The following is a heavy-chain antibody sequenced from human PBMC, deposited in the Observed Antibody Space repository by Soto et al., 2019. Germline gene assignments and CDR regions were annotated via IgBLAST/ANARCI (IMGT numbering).Heavy chain of an antibody. CDR2: ISPYTGNT. CDR3: VMVDNYVTPTPQDV. V-gene: IGHV1-18*01. CDR1: GYIFVNYG. Sequence: QVQLVQSGDEVKKPGASVKVSCKASGYIFVNYGIAWVRQAPRQGLEWMGWISPYTGNTHSASKVQGRLTMTTDTPSSTAYMDLGSLTSEDTAVYYCVMVDNYVTPTPQDVWGQGTTVTVSS. D-gene: IGHD3-16*01. J-gene: IGHJ6*02.